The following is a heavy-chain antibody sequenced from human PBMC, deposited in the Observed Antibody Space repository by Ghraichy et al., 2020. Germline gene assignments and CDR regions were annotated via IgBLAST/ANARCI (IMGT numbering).Heavy chain of an antibody. V-gene: IGHV4-4*02. D-gene: IGHD3-10*01. Sequence: SETLSLTCAVSGGSISSSNWWSWVRQPPGKGLEWIGEIYHSGSTNYNPSLKSRVTISVDKSKNQFSLKLSSVTAADTAVYYCARDGEMSGSLFVFDIWGQGTMVTVSS. CDR2: IYHSGST. J-gene: IGHJ3*02. CDR3: ARDGEMSGSLFVFDI. CDR1: GGSISSSNW.